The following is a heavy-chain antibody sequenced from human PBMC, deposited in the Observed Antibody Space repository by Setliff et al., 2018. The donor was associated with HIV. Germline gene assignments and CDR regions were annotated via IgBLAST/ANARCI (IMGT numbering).Heavy chain of an antibody. Sequence: ASVKVSCKASGYSFSNYGLTWVRQAPGQGPEWMGWISTYSGDTSYAQNLQGRATMTTDTSTTTGYMELRSLRSDDTAVYYCARVKNIAVVILDAFDIWGQGTVVTVSS. D-gene: IGHD6-19*01. CDR3: ARVKNIAVVILDAFDI. CDR1: GYSFSNYG. CDR2: ISTYSGDT. V-gene: IGHV1-18*01. J-gene: IGHJ3*02.